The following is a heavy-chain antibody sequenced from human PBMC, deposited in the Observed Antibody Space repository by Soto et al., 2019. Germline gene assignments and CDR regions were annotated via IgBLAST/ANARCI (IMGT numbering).Heavy chain of an antibody. Sequence: ASVKVSCKASGGTFSSYTFSWVRQAPGQGLEWMGWINPNSGGTNYAQKFQGWVTMTRDTSISTAYMELSRLRSDDTAVYYCARGPAAAGTGGDYFDYWGQGTLVTVSS. CDR3: ARGPAAAGTGGDYFDY. CDR1: GGTFSSYT. J-gene: IGHJ4*02. CDR2: INPNSGGT. V-gene: IGHV1-2*04. D-gene: IGHD6-13*01.